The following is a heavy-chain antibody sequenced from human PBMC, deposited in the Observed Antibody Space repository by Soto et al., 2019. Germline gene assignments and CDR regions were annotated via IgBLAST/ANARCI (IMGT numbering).Heavy chain of an antibody. Sequence: PYETLSLTFTVSGGSHSHSKHLLAWNRHFRGQGLQGIGSFHKSGSISHNRPFTSRATISVDSSKNQFSLKLNSVTSADMVVYYCARVLWGYCGTDCYPLTAWGQGPTVT. V-gene: IGHV4-39*07. J-gene: IGHJ6*02. CDR1: GGSHSHSKHL. CDR2: FHKSGSI. CDR3: ARVLWGYCGTDCYPLTA. D-gene: IGHD2-21*02.